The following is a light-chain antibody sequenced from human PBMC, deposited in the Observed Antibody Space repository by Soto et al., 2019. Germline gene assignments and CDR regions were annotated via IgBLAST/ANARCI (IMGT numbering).Light chain of an antibody. CDR1: QSVSIY. CDR2: DAS. CDR3: QQRSNWPPIT. Sequence: EIVLTQSPSTLSLSPGERATLSCSASQSVSIYLACYQQKPGQAPRLLIYDASNRATGIPARFSGSGSGTDFTLTISSLEPEDFAVYYCQQRSNWPPITFGQGTRLEI. J-gene: IGKJ5*01. V-gene: IGKV3-11*01.